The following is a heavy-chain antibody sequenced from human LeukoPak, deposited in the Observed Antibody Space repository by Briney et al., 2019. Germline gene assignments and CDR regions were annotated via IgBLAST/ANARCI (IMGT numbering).Heavy chain of an antibody. V-gene: IGHV3-7*01. D-gene: IGHD3-22*01. CDR2: IKQDGSEK. J-gene: IGHJ4*02. CDR1: GFTFSSYW. Sequence: PGGSLRLSCAASGFTFSSYWMSWVRQAPGKGLEWVANIKQDGSEKYYVDSVKGRFTISRDNAKNSLYLQMNSLRAEDTAVYYCARDDSGGYYGFDYWGQGTLVTVSS. CDR3: ARDDSGGYYGFDY.